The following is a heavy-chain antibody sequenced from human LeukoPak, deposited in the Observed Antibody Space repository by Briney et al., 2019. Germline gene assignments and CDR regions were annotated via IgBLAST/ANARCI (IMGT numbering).Heavy chain of an antibody. V-gene: IGHV3-23*01. J-gene: IGHJ4*02. CDR2: ISTGGDRA. Sequence: PGGSLRLSCAASGFTFSNYAMDWVRQAPGKGLEWVSAISTGGDRAYYADSVRGRFTTSRDNSWNTLYLQLNSLRADDTAIYYCAKCNFLNEIEGPFYFDYWGQGTLVTVSS. CDR3: AKCNFLNEIEGPFYFDY. D-gene: IGHD1-1*01. CDR1: GFTFSNYA.